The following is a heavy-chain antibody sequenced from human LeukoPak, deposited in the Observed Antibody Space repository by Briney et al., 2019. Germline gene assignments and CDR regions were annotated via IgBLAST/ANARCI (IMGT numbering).Heavy chain of an antibody. V-gene: IGHV3-30*18. D-gene: IGHD3-22*01. CDR3: AKARGYYDSSGNFDY. CDR1: GFTFSSYG. J-gene: IGHJ4*02. CDR2: ISYDGSNK. Sequence: GGSLRLSCAASGFTFSSYGMHRVRQAPGKGLEWVAVISYDGSNKYYADSVKGRFTISRDNSKNTLYLQMNSLRAEDTAVYYCAKARGYYDSSGNFDYWGQGTLVTVSS.